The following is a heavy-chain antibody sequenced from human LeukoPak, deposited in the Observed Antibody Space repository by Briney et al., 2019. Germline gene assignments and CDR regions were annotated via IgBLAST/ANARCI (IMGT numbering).Heavy chain of an antibody. D-gene: IGHD6-13*01. Sequence: PSETLSLTCTVSGGSISSYYWSWIRQPPGKGLEWIGEINHSGSTNYNPSLKSRVTISVDTSKNQFSLKLSSVTAADTAVYYCARVKSHLRRGEYSSSWGRGILDYWGQGTLVTVSS. CDR2: INHSGST. J-gene: IGHJ4*02. V-gene: IGHV4-34*01. CDR3: ARVKSHLRRGEYSSSWGRGILDY. CDR1: GGSISSYY.